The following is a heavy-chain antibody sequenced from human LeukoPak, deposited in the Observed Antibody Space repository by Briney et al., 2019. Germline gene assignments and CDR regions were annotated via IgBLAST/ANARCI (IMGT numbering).Heavy chain of an antibody. CDR3: ARGGYPPAFDI. CDR2: INHSGST. Sequence: SETLSLTCAVYGGSFSGYYWSWIRQPPGKGLEWIGEINHSGSTNYNPSLKSRVTISVDTSKNQFSLKLSSVTAADTAVYYCARGGYPPAFDIWGQGTMVTVSS. V-gene: IGHV4-34*01. CDR1: GGSFSGYY. D-gene: IGHD1-1*01. J-gene: IGHJ3*02.